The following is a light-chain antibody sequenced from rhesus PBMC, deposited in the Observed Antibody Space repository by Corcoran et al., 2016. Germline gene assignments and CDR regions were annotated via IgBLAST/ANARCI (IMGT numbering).Light chain of an antibody. V-gene: IGKV3-24*03. CDR2: GAI. CDR3: LQSNNWPHLT. J-gene: IGKJ4*01. Sequence: EIVMTQAPATLALSPGERANLSCRARPSGRRYLSWVQQKPGPAPLLLIRGAIRRATGIPDRFSGRGSGPEFTLPLSSLEPEDVGVYFCLQSNNWPHLTFGGGTKVEIK. CDR1: PSGRRY.